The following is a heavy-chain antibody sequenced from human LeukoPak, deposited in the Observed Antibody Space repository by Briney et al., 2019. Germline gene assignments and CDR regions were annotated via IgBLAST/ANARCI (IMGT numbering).Heavy chain of an antibody. CDR2: MNPNSGNT. CDR1: GYTFTSYD. J-gene: IGHJ6*02. Sequence: ASVKVSCKASGYTFTSYDINWVRQATGQGLEWMGWMNPNSGNTGYAQKFQGRVTMTRNTSISTAYMELSSLRSEDTAVYYCARWPNLRGGYYCGMDVWGQGTTVTVSS. CDR3: ARWPNLRGGYYCGMDV. D-gene: IGHD3-10*01. V-gene: IGHV1-8*01.